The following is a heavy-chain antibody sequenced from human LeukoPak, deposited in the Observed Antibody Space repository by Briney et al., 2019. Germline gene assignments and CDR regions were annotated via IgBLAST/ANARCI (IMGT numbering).Heavy chain of an antibody. CDR2: IHNDGST. J-gene: IGHJ4*02. D-gene: IGHD3-3*01. Sequence: GGSLRLSCAASGFIVSNTYMTWVRQAPGKGLEWVSVIHNDGSTYYADSVKGRFTVSRDNSKNMLFLRMNSLRVEDTAVYYCAKGRDFWSGYPFDYWGQGTLVTVSS. CDR3: AKGRDFWSGYPFDY. CDR1: GFIVSNTY. V-gene: IGHV3-53*01.